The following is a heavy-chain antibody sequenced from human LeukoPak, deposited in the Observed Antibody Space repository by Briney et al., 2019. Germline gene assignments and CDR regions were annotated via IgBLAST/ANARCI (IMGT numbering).Heavy chain of an antibody. CDR3: AREGAGDIVVVPAAMPFDP. J-gene: IGHJ5*02. Sequence: ASVEVSCKASGYTFTSYDINWVRQATGQGLEWMGWMSPNSGNTGYAQKFQGRVTITTDESTSTAYMELSSLRSEDTAVYYCAREGAGDIVVVPAAMPFDPWGQGTLVTVSS. CDR1: GYTFTSYD. D-gene: IGHD2-2*01. CDR2: MSPNSGNT. V-gene: IGHV1-8*01.